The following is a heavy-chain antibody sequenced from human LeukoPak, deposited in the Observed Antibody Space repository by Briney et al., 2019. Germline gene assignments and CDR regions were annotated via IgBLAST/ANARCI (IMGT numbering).Heavy chain of an antibody. J-gene: IGHJ3*02. CDR3: ARHTLVGARNAFDI. CDR1: GGSISSYY. V-gene: IGHV4-59*08. Sequence: SETLSLTCNVSGGSISSYYWSWIRQPPGKGLEWIGYMYYSGNTNCNPSLKSRVTTSVDSSKNQFSLKLTSVTAADTAVYYCARHTLVGARNAFDIWGQGTMVTVSS. CDR2: MYYSGNT. D-gene: IGHD1-26*01.